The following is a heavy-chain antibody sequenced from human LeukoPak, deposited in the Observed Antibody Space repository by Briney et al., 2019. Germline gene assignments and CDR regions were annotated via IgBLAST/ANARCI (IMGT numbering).Heavy chain of an antibody. CDR2: ISGSGGST. Sequence: GGSLRLFCAASGFTFSSYAMSWVRQAPGKGLEGVSAISGSGGSTYYADSVKGRFTISRDNSKNTLYLQMNSLRAEDTDVYYCAKGGEYYCSGGSCYADYWGQGPLVTVSS. D-gene: IGHD2-15*01. CDR1: GFTFSSYA. CDR3: AKGGEYYCSGGSCYADY. V-gene: IGHV3-23*01. J-gene: IGHJ4*02.